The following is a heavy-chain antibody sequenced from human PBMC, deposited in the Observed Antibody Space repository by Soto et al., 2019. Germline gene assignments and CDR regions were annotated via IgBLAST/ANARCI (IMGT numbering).Heavy chain of an antibody. CDR1: GFTFSSYS. V-gene: IGHV3-48*01. J-gene: IGHJ4*02. CDR2: ISSSSSTI. Sequence: EVQLVESGGGLVQPGGSLRLSCAASGFTFSSYSMNWVRQAPGKGLEWVSYISSSSSTIYYADSVKGRFTISRDNAKNSLYLQMNSLRAEDTAVYYCARVEWLRLSFLDYWGQGTLVTVSS. CDR3: ARVEWLRLSFLDY. D-gene: IGHD5-12*01.